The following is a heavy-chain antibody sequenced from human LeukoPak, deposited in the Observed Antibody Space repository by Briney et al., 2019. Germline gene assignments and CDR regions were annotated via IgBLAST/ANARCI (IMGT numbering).Heavy chain of an antibody. CDR2: IRVSTGNT. V-gene: IGHV1-18*01. CDR3: ARPINTFFDS. D-gene: IGHD5-12*01. CDR1: GYSFASYG. J-gene: IGHJ4*02. Sequence: ASVKVSCKAFGYSFASYGMSWVRQAPGQRLEWLAWIRVSTGNTQYAQKLQGRVTLTTDTSTSTAYMELRSLRSADTAVYYCARPINTFFDSWGQGTLVTVSS.